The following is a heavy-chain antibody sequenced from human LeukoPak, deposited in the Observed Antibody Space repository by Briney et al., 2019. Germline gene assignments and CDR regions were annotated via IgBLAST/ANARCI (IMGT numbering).Heavy chain of an antibody. CDR1: GYTFTDYY. CDR2: INPKSGAS. J-gene: IGHJ5*02. CDR3: ARDVETGS. V-gene: IGHV1-2*02. D-gene: IGHD2-21*02. Sequence: ASVKVSCKASGYTFTDYYIYWVRQAPGQGLECMGWINPKSGASTYVQKFHGRVTLTRDTSISTPYMELRTLRCNDTSIYYCARDVETGSWGQGTLVTVSS.